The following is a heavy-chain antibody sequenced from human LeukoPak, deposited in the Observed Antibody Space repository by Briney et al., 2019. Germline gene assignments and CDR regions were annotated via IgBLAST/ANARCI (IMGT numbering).Heavy chain of an antibody. Sequence: GGSLRLSCAASGFTFSSYEMNWVRQAPGKGLEWVSYISSSGSTIYYADSVKGRFTISRDNAKNSLYLQMNSLRAEDTAVYYCARDNMGYYYYYMDVWGKGTTVTVSS. V-gene: IGHV3-48*03. CDR2: ISSSGSTI. CDR3: ARDNMGYYYYYMDV. J-gene: IGHJ6*03. CDR1: GFTFSSYE. D-gene: IGHD2/OR15-2a*01.